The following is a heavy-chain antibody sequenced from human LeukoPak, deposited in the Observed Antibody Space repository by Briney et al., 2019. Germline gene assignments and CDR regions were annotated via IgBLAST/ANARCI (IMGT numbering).Heavy chain of an antibody. CDR3: ARGYRYCSSTSCYNRAFDI. V-gene: IGHV4-34*01. CDR1: GGSFSGYY. CDR2: INHSGST. Sequence: PSETLSLTCAVYGGSFSGYYWSWIRQPPGKGLEWIGEINHSGSTNYNPSLKSRVTISVDTSKNQFSLKLSSVTAADTAVYYCARGYRYCSSTSCYNRAFDIWGQETMVTVSS. J-gene: IGHJ3*02. D-gene: IGHD2-2*02.